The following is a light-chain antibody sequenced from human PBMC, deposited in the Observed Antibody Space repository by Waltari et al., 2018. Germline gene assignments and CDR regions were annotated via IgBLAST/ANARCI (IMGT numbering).Light chain of an antibody. CDR1: QSLLHTNAYNY. Sequence: IVMTQSPLSLPVTPGEPASISCRSSQSLLHTNAYNYLDWYLQKPGHSPQLLIYLGSNRASGVPDRFSGSGSGTDFTLRISRVEAEDVGVYYCMQALQTPWTFGQGTKVEIK. CDR3: MQALQTPWT. J-gene: IGKJ1*01. V-gene: IGKV2-28*01. CDR2: LGS.